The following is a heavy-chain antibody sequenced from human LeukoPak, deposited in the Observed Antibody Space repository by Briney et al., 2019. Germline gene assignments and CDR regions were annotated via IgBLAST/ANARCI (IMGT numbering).Heavy chain of an antibody. V-gene: IGHV1-18*01. J-gene: IGHJ5*02. Sequence: GASVKVSCKASGYTFTSYGISWVRQAPGQGLEWMGWISAYNGNTNYAQNLQGRVTMTTDTSTSTAYMELRSLRSDDTAVYYCARGLARKGGIAAVWVWFDPRGQGTLVTVSS. D-gene: IGHD6-13*01. CDR2: ISAYNGNT. CDR1: GYTFTSYG. CDR3: ARGLARKGGIAAVWVWFDP.